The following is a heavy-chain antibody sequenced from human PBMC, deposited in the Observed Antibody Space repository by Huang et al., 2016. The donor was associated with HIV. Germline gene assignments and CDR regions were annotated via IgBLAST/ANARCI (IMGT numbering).Heavy chain of an antibody. V-gene: IGHV5-51*01. J-gene: IGHJ3*02. Sequence: EVQLVQSGAVVKKPGESLKISCKGSGYTFNGYWIGWVRQMPGKGLEWMVVIDPGDADTTCSPAFQGQVTISADKAISTAYLQWSGLKASDTAMYYCARQGVGDFVVEPTGLGAFDIWGQGTMVTVSS. CDR2: IDPGDADT. CDR3: ARQGVGDFVVEPTGLGAFDI. CDR1: GYTFNGYW. D-gene: IGHD2-2*01.